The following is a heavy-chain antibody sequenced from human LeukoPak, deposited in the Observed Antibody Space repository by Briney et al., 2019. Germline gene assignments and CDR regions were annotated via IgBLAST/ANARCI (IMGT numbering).Heavy chain of an antibody. CDR2: IYYSGST. V-gene: IGHV4-59*01. D-gene: IGHD3-22*01. CDR1: GYSITRGSY. J-gene: IGHJ4*02. Sequence: SETLSLTCTVSGYSITRGSYWSWIRQPPGKGLEWIGYIYYSGSTNYSPSLKSRVTISVDTSKNQFSLKLSSVTAADTAVYYCARHYDSSGYYYDYWGQGTLVTVSS. CDR3: ARHYDSSGYYYDY.